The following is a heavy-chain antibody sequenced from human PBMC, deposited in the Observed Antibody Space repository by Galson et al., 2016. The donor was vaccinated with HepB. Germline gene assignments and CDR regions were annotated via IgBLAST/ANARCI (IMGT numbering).Heavy chain of an antibody. Sequence: TLSLTCSVSGGSISSSSSSFFWSWIRQPPGQGLEWIGSVSHTGSTYYNPSLRGRVTFSVDTSKNQFSLKLTSMTAADTAVYFCAGRARAAGGLSPAFDFWGQGTLVAVSS. J-gene: IGHJ3*01. CDR3: AGRARAAGGLSPAFDF. CDR2: VSHTGST. V-gene: IGHV4-39*07. D-gene: IGHD6-13*01. CDR1: GGSISSSSSSFF.